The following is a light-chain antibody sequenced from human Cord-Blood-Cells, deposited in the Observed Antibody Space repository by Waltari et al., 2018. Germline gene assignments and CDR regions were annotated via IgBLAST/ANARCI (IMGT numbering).Light chain of an antibody. CDR1: SSNIGAGYD. V-gene: IGLV1-40*01. J-gene: IGLJ3*02. CDR3: QSYDSSLSGSV. CDR2: GNS. Sequence: QSVLTQPPSVSGAPGQRVTISCTGSSSNIGAGYDVHWYQQLPGTAPNLLIYGNSTRPSGVPDRFSGSKSGTSASLAITGLQAEDEADYYCQSYDSSLSGSVFGGGTKRTV.